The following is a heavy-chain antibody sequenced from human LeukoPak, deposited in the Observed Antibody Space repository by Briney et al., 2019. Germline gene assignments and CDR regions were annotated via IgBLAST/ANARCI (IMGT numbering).Heavy chain of an antibody. CDR3: AREGYYYDSSGYYSQDY. V-gene: IGHV1-18*01. CDR1: GYTFTSYG. D-gene: IGHD3-22*01. CDR2: ISAYNGNT. Sequence: ASVKVSCKASGYTFTSYGISWVRPDPGQGLEWMGWISAYNGNTNYAQKLQGRVTMTTDTSTSTAYMELRSLRSDDTAVYYCAREGYYYDSSGYYSQDYWGQGTLVTVSS. J-gene: IGHJ4*02.